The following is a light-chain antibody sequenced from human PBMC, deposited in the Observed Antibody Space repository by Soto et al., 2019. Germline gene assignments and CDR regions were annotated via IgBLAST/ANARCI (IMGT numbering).Light chain of an antibody. Sequence: EIVLTQSPGTLSLSPGEGATLSCWASQTVSSNYLAWYQQRPGQAPRLIIYGASSRATGIPDRFSGSGSGTDFTLSITSLQSEDFAVYSCQQYSQWPITFGQGTRLEIK. V-gene: IGKV3-20*01. CDR3: QQYSQWPIT. J-gene: IGKJ5*01. CDR2: GAS. CDR1: QTVSSNY.